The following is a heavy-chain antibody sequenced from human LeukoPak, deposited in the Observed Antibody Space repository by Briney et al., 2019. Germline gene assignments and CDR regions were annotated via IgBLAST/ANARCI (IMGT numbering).Heavy chain of an antibody. CDR2: IYYSGST. J-gene: IGHJ4*02. D-gene: IGHD4-17*01. CDR3: ASTFNYGDYHFDY. Sequence: SETLSLTCTVSGGSISSYYWSWIRQPPGKGLEWIGYIYYSGSTNYNPSLKSRVTISVDTSKNQFSPKLSSVTAADTAVYYCASTFNYGDYHFDYWGQGTLVTVSS. CDR1: GGSISSYY. V-gene: IGHV4-59*08.